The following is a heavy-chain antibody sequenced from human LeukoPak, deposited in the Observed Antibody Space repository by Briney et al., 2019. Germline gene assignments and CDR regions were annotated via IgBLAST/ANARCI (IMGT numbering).Heavy chain of an antibody. Sequence: SVKVSCKASRGPFSNYAISWVRQAPGQGRKGMGGIIPLFGTPNYAQKFQARVTISADDSTTTAYMELSSLRSEDTAVYYCARVTDYTMRGTAFDIWGQGTMVTVSS. V-gene: IGHV1-69*13. D-gene: IGHD4-11*01. CDR2: IIPLFGTP. J-gene: IGHJ3*02. CDR3: ARVTDYTMRGTAFDI. CDR1: RGPFSNYA.